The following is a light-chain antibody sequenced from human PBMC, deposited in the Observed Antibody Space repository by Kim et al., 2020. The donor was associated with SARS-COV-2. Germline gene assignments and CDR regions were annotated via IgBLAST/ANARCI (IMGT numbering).Light chain of an antibody. V-gene: IGLV7-46*01. J-gene: IGLJ2*01. Sequence: GGTVPPAGGPSTGAVTSGHFPYWFQQKSGQAPKTLIYDTITRHSWAPARFSGSLLGGKAALTLSGAQPEDEAEYYCLLTYAGVGEVFGGGTQLTV. CDR3: LLTYAGVGEV. CDR2: DTI. CDR1: TGAVTSGHF.